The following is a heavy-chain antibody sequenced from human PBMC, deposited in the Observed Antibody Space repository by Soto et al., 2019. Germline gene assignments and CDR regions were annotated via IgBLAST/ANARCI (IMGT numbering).Heavy chain of an antibody. J-gene: IGHJ6*02. CDR2: IYTSGST. V-gene: IGHV4-4*07. CDR1: GGSISSYY. Sequence: ETLSLTCTVSGGSISSYYWSWIRQPAGKGLEWIGRIYTSGSTNYNPSLKSRVTMSVDTSKNQFSLKLSSVTAADTAVYYCARDLWVEPELYYYGMDVWGQGTTVTVSS. CDR3: ARDLWVEPELYYYGMDV. D-gene: IGHD1-1*01.